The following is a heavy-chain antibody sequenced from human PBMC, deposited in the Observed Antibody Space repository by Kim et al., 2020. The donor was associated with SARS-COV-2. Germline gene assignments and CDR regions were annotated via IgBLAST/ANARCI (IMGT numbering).Heavy chain of an antibody. CDR1: GGSVSSGSYY. J-gene: IGHJ4*02. V-gene: IGHV4-61*01. Sequence: SETLSLTCTVSGGSVSSGSYYWSWIRQPPGKGLEWIGYIYYSGSTNYNPSLKSRVTISVDTSQNQFSLKLSSVTAADTAVYYCARATQTKLWFGELSADPIHIWGQGTLVTVSS. D-gene: IGHD3-10*01. CDR2: IYYSGST. CDR3: ARATQTKLWFGELSADPIHI.